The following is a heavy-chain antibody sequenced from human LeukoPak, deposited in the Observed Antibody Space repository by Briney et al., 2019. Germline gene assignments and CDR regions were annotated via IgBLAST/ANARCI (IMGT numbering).Heavy chain of an antibody. CDR3: ARDQPRRWLDP. J-gene: IGHJ5*02. D-gene: IGHD1-14*01. V-gene: IGHV1-18*01. CDR1: GYTFTTYG. CDR2: ISAYNGKT. Sequence: GASVKVSCKASGYTFTTYGISWVRQAPGQGPEWMGWISAYNGKTNYAQMLQGRVTVTTDTSTSTAYMELRSLRSDDTAVYYCARDQPRRWLDPWGQGTLVTVSS.